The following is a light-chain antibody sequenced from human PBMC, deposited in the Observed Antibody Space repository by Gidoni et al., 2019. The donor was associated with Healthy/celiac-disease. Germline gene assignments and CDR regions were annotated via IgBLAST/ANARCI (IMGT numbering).Light chain of an antibody. CDR2: ENS. V-gene: IGLV1-51*02. Sequence: QKVTISCSGSTSNIGYNPVSWYQHLPGTAPKLLIYENSQRTSGIPDRFSASKSGTSATLGITGLQTGDEADYYCGSWDNTLSVYVFGTGTKVNVL. CDR3: GSWDNTLSVYV. CDR1: TSNIGYNP. J-gene: IGLJ1*01.